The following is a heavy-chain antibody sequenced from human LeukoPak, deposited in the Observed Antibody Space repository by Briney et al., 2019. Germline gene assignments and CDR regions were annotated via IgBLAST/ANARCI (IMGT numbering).Heavy chain of an antibody. V-gene: IGHV3-23*01. D-gene: IGHD6-19*01. CDR3: AKQTSGWYSTPDY. Sequence: GGSLRLSCAASGFTFSNYAMTWVRQAPGKGLEWVSTFGASGISTFYADSVKGRFTISRDTSKSTLYLQMDSLSAEDTALYYCAKQTSGWYSTPDYWGQGTLVTVSS. CDR1: GFTFSNYA. J-gene: IGHJ4*02. CDR2: FGASGIST.